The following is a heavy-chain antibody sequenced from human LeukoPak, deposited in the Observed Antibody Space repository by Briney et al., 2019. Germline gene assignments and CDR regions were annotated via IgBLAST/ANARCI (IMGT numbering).Heavy chain of an antibody. Sequence: PSETLSLTCAVYGGSINSSNWWSWVRQPPGKGLEWIGEIYHSGSTNYNPSLKSRVTISVDKSKNQFSLKLTSVTAADTAVYYCATDGVGGLLPFDYWGQGTLVTVSS. D-gene: IGHD3-10*01. J-gene: IGHJ4*02. CDR1: GGSINSSNW. CDR3: ATDGVGGLLPFDY. CDR2: IYHSGST. V-gene: IGHV4-4*02.